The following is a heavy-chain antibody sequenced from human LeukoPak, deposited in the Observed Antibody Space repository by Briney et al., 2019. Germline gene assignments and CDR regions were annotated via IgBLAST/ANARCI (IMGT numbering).Heavy chain of an antibody. CDR2: IWYDASDR. CDR3: VRGVGVSRFNYFDP. J-gene: IGHJ5*02. D-gene: IGHD5-24*01. V-gene: IGHV3-33*01. Sequence: GRSLILSCAASGFTFSSFGMHWVRQAPGKGLEWVAVIWYDASDRYYADSVKGRFTISRDNSENTLFLQMNSLRDDDTAVYYCVRGVGVSRFNYFDPWGQGTLVVVSS. CDR1: GFTFSSFG.